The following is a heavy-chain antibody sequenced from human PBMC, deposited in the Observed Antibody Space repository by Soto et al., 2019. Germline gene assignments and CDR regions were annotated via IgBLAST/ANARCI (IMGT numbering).Heavy chain of an antibody. CDR2: IYYSGST. V-gene: IGHV4-59*01. Sequence: PSETLSLTCTVSGGSISSYYWSWIRQPPGKGLEWIGYIYYSGSTNYNPSLKSRVTISVDTSKNQFSLKLSSVTAADTAVYYCARGLAYYYDSSGYYDYWGQGTLVTVSS. D-gene: IGHD3-22*01. CDR3: ARGLAYYYDSSGYYDY. CDR1: GGSISSYY. J-gene: IGHJ4*02.